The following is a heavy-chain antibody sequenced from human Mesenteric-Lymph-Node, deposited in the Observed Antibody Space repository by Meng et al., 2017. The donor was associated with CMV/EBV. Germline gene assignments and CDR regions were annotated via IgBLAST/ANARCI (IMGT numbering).Heavy chain of an antibody. V-gene: IGHV4-34*01. CDR3: ARAPFYYDASGYALDY. Sequence: GGSFSGYYWSWIRQSPGKGLEWIGEIDHSGSTSYNPSFTRRITMSVDTSRTQFSLTLNSVTAADTAVYYCARAPFYYDASGYALDYWGQGTLVTVSS. D-gene: IGHD3-22*01. J-gene: IGHJ4*01. CDR1: GGSFSGYY. CDR2: IDHSGST.